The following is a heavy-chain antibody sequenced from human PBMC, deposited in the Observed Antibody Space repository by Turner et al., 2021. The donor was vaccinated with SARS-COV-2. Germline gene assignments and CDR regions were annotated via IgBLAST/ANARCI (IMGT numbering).Heavy chain of an antibody. Sequence: QRQLQKSGPGLVKPAENLSVTRTVSGGPISSSSYYWGWIRQPPGKGLEWIGGIYCSRSTYYNPSLKSRVTITVNTSKNQFSLKLSSVTAADTAVYYCARLVDTLDYYNCMDVWGQGTTVTVFS. CDR1: GGPISSSSYY. CDR3: ARLVDTLDYYNCMDV. CDR2: IYCSRST. V-gene: IGHV4-39*01. J-gene: IGHJ6*02. D-gene: IGHD5-18*01.